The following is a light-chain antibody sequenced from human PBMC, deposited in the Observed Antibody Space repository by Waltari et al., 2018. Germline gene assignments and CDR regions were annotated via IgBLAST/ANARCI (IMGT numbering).Light chain of an antibody. Sequence: QSALTQPASVSGSPGQSITISCSGTSSDIGGYDYVSWYQQYPGIAPKPLIYDVPNRPSGVSNRFSGSKSGYPASLTISGLQAADEAHYYCTSYTRKHTWVFGGGTKVTVL. CDR1: SSDIGGYDY. J-gene: IGLJ3*02. CDR3: TSYTRKHTWV. CDR2: DVP. V-gene: IGLV2-14*03.